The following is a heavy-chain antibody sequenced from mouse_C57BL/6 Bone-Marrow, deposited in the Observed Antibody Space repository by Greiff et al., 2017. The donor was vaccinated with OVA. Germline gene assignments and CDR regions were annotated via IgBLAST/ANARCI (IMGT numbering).Heavy chain of an antibody. CDR3: VHGGYFDV. J-gene: IGHJ1*03. CDR2: INPNNGGT. CDR1: GYTFTDYY. V-gene: IGHV1-26*01. Sequence: VQLQQSGPELVKPGASVKISCKASGYTFTDYYMNWVKQSHGKSLEWIGDINPNNGGTSYNQKFKGKATLTVYKSSSTAYMELRSLTSEDSAVYYWVHGGYFDVWGTGTTVTVSS.